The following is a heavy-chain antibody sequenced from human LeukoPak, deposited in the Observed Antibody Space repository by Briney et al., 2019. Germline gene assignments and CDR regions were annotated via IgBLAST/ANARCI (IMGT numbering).Heavy chain of an antibody. CDR2: INTNTGNP. CDR3: ARVPPYDFWSGYDRYGRYYFDY. V-gene: IGHV7-4-1*01. D-gene: IGHD3-3*01. J-gene: IGHJ4*02. CDR1: GYTFTSYA. Sequence: ASVKVSCKASGYTFTSYAMNWVRQAPGQGLEWMGWINTNTGNPTYAQGFTGRFVFSLDTSVSTAYLQIRSLKAEDTAVYYCARVPPYDFWSGYDRYGRYYFDYWGQGTLVTVSS.